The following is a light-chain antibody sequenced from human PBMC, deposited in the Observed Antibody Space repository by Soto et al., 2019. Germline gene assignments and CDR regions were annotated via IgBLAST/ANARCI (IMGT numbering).Light chain of an antibody. V-gene: IGLV1-44*01. CDR2: SSN. J-gene: IGLJ2*01. CDR3: AAWADSLNGVV. Sequence: QSVLTQSPSASGTPGQRVTISCSGSSSNIGSNTVSWYQQLPGTAPKLLIYSSNQRPSGVPDRFSGSKSGTSASLAVSGLQSEDEADYYCAAWADSLNGVVFGGGTKLTVL. CDR1: SSNIGSNT.